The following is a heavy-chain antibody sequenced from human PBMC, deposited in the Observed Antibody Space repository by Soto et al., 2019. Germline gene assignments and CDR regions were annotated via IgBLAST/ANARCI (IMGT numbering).Heavy chain of an antibody. CDR3: ARGWFGPDV. D-gene: IGHD3-10*01. CDR1: GFTLSGRS. Sequence: EVQLVESGGGLVQPGGSLRLSCAASGFTLSGRSMHWVRQAPGKGLVWVSGIDNAGTDSTYADSVKGRFTSSRDNAKNMLYLQMNRRRGEDTAVYYCARGWFGPDVWGKGTTVTVSS. CDR2: IDNAGTDS. J-gene: IGHJ6*04. V-gene: IGHV3-74*01.